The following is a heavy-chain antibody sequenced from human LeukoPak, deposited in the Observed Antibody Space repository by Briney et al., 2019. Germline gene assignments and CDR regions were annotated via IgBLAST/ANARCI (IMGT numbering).Heavy chain of an antibody. D-gene: IGHD5-18*01. V-gene: IGHV1-2*02. CDR1: GYTFTGYY. CDR3: AREIFVDTAMVIFDY. CDR2: INPNSGGT. Sequence: ASVKVSCKASGYTFTGYYMHWVRQAPGQGLEWMGWINPNSGGTSYAQKFQGRVTMTRDTSISTAYMELSRLRSDDTAVYYCAREIFVDTAMVIFDYWGQGTLVTVSS. J-gene: IGHJ4*02.